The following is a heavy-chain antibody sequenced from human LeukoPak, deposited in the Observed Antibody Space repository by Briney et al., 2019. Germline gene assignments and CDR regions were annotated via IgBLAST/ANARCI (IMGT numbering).Heavy chain of an antibody. Sequence: ASVKVSCKASGYTFTGYDINWVRQATGQGLEWMGWMNPNSGNTGYAQKFQGRVTITRNTSISTAYMELSSLRSEDTAVYYCARRDCRGGTCRTRIFDYWGQGTLVTVSS. CDR1: GYTFTGYD. D-gene: IGHD2-15*01. V-gene: IGHV1-8*02. CDR3: ARRDCRGGTCRTRIFDY. J-gene: IGHJ4*02. CDR2: MNPNSGNT.